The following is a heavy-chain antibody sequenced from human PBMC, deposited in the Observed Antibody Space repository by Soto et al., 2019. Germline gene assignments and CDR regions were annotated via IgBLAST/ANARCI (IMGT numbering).Heavy chain of an antibody. Sequence: EVQLVESGGGLVQPGGSLRLSCAASGFTFSAYYMSWVRQPPGKGLEWVANIKQDGSEKYYVDSVKGRFTISRDNAENSLYLQMNSLRDDDTAVYYCARDGYSAGFDIWGQGTMVTVSS. J-gene: IGHJ3*02. D-gene: IGHD5-18*01. CDR3: ARDGYSAGFDI. CDR1: GFTFSAYY. V-gene: IGHV3-7*01. CDR2: IKQDGSEK.